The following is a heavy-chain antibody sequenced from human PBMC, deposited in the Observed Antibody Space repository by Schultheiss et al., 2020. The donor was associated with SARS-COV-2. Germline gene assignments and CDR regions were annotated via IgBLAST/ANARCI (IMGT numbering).Heavy chain of an antibody. D-gene: IGHD3-3*01. CDR2: IYYSGST. Sequence: SETLSLTCTVSGGSISSYYWSWIRQPPGKGLEWIGYIYYSGSTYYNPSLSSRLTISVDTSKNQFSLKLSSVTAADTAVYYCARVLASIFGVVKNFDYWGQGTLVTVSS. V-gene: IGHV4-59*08. CDR1: GGSISSYY. CDR3: ARVLASIFGVVKNFDY. J-gene: IGHJ4*02.